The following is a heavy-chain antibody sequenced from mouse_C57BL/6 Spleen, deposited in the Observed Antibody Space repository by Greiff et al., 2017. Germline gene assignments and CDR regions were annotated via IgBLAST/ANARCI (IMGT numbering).Heavy chain of an antibody. V-gene: IGHV5-17*01. CDR3: ARKDSLYAMDY. CDR1: GFTFSDYG. J-gene: IGHJ4*01. Sequence: DVMLVESGGGLVKPGGSLKLSCAASGFTFSDYGMHWVRQAPEKGLEWVAYISSGSSTIYYADTVKGRFTISRDNAKNTLFLQMTSLRSEDTAMYYCARKDSLYAMDYWGQGTSVTVSS. CDR2: ISSGSSTI.